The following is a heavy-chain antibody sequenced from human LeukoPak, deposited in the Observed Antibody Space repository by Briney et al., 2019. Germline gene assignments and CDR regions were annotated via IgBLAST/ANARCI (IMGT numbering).Heavy chain of an antibody. Sequence: PSETLSLTCAVYGGSFSGYYWSWIRQPPGKGLEWIGEINHSGSTNYNPSLKSRVTISVDTSKNQFSLKLSSVTAADTAVYYCARGPPRLLTGYYPPPHYYYYMDVWGKGTTVTISS. V-gene: IGHV4-34*01. CDR3: ARGPPRLLTGYYPPPHYYYYMDV. J-gene: IGHJ6*03. CDR1: GGSFSGYY. D-gene: IGHD3-9*01. CDR2: INHSGST.